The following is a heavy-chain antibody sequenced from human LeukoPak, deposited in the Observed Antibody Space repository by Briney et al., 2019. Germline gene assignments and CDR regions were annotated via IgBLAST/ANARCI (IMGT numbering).Heavy chain of an antibody. CDR3: ARQADTAMLIWSFTDY. Sequence: GGSLRLSCAASGFIFSPYGMTWVRQAPGKGLEWASTISSSGDPFYTDSVKGRFTISRDNAKNSLYLQMNSLRAEDTALYYCARQADTAMLIWSFTDYWGQGTLVTVSS. J-gene: IGHJ4*02. CDR2: ISSSGDP. CDR1: GFIFSPYG. V-gene: IGHV3-21*01. D-gene: IGHD5-18*01.